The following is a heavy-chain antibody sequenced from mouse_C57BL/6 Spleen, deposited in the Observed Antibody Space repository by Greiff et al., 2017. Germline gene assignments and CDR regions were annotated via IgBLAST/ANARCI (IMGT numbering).Heavy chain of an antibody. J-gene: IGHJ3*01. CDR2: ISGGGGNT. V-gene: IGHV5-9*01. CDR1: GFTFSSYT. Sequence: EVRLMESGGGLVKPGGSLKLSCAASGFTFSSYTMSWVRQTPEKRLEWVATISGGGGNTYYPDRVKGRFTISRDNAKNTLYLQMSNLRSEDTALYYCARQGNDYDSFAYWGQGTLVTVSA. D-gene: IGHD2-4*01. CDR3: ARQGNDYDSFAY.